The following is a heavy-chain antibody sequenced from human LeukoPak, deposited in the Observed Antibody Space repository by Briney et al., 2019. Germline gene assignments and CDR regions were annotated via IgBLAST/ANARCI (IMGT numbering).Heavy chain of an antibody. CDR1: GGSISSSSYY. CDR2: IYYSGST. CDR3: ARAGGVVVIEDYYYYMDV. Sequence: SETLSLTCTVSGGSISSSSYYWGWIRQPPGKGLEWIGSIYYSGSTYYNPSLKSRVTISVDTSKNQFSLKLSSVTAADTAVYYCARAGGVVVIEDYYYYMDVWGKGTTVTVSS. V-gene: IGHV4-39*07. J-gene: IGHJ6*03. D-gene: IGHD3-22*01.